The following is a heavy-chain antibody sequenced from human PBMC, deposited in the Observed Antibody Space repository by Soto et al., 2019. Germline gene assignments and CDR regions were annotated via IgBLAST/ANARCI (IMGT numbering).Heavy chain of an antibody. CDR2: ISYDGSNE. CDR1: GFTFSSYA. CDR3: AKGLQLRRENYYYYCGMDV. D-gene: IGHD2-2*01. V-gene: IGHV3-30*18. Sequence: QVELVESGGGVVQPGRSLRLSCAASGFTFSSYAMHWVRQAPGKGLEWVAVISYDGSNEYYADSVKGRFTISRDNAKNTLSLQMNHLRADDTAVYYCAKGLQLRRENYYYYCGMDVWGQGTTVTVSS. J-gene: IGHJ6*02.